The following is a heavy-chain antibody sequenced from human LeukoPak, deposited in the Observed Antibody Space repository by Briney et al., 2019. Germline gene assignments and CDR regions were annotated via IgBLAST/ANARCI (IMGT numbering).Heavy chain of an antibody. CDR2: ISYTGTT. J-gene: IGHJ3*02. Sequence: SETLSLTCDVSGASISRSTYYWGWIRQSPGKGLEWTGGISYTGTTYSNPSLRGRVTISADTSKNYFSLRLTSVTAADTAVYYCAKEDSNNADDAFDIWGQGTMVTVSS. CDR3: AKEDSNNADDAFDI. CDR1: GASISRSTYY. D-gene: IGHD1-14*01. V-gene: IGHV4-39*02.